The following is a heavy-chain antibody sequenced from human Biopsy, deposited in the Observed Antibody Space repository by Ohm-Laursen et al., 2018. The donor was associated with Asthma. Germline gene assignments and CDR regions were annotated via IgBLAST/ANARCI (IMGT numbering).Heavy chain of an antibody. V-gene: IGHV1-69*04. J-gene: IGHJ4*02. CDR2: ILTKFDIT. Sequence: SVKVSCKASGGSFSNFALSWVRQAPGHGLEWMGTILTKFDITSYAEKFQGRVTITADKFTGTTYMELSRLRSEDTAVYYCARSYDTDSYPVLVLDYWGQGTLVTVSS. CDR1: GGSFSNFA. D-gene: IGHD3-22*01. CDR3: ARSYDTDSYPVLVLDY.